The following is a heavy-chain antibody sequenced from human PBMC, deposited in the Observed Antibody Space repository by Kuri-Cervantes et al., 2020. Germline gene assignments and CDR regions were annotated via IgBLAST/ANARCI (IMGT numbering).Heavy chain of an antibody. V-gene: IGHV3-30*02. CDR1: GFTFSSYG. D-gene: IGHD1-26*01. J-gene: IGHJ4*02. Sequence: GGSLRLSCAASGFTFSSYGMHWVRQAPGKGLEWVAFIRYGGSNRYYADSVKGRFTISRDNSKNTAYLQLNSLRIEDTSVYYCAKDRPAPGGYWGQGTLVTVSS. CDR2: IRYGGSNR. CDR3: AKDRPAPGGY.